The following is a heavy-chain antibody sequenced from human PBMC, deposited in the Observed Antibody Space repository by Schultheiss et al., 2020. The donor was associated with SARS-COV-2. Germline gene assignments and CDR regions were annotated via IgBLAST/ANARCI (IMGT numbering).Heavy chain of an antibody. CDR3: ATVDTVYFDY. CDR2: SNAGNGNT. V-gene: IGHV1/OR15-3*02. Sequence: ASVKVSCKASGYTFTGYYMHWVRQAPGQGLEWMGWSNAGNGNTKYSQEFQGRVTITADKSTSTAYMELSSLRSEDTAVYYCATVDTVYFDYWGQGTLVTVSS. J-gene: IGHJ4*02. CDR1: GYTFTGYY. D-gene: IGHD5-18*01.